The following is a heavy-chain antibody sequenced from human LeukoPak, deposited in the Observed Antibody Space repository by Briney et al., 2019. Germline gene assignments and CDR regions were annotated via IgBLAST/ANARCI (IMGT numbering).Heavy chain of an antibody. Sequence: GASLRLSCAASGFTLSSYAMSWVRQPAGEGLEWVSAISGSGGSTYYAATVNGRFTISRDNSKNPLYLQMSSLRAEDTAVYYCAAQRWLQLPFDYWGQGTLVTVSS. CDR3: AAQRWLQLPFDY. CDR2: ISGSGGST. J-gene: IGHJ4*02. V-gene: IGHV3-23*01. CDR1: GFTLSSYA. D-gene: IGHD5-24*01.